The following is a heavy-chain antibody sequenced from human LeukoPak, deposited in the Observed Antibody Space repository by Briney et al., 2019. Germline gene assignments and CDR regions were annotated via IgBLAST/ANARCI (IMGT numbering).Heavy chain of an antibody. D-gene: IGHD3-10*01. CDR3: ARNAVPGYFDY. CDR2: MHYSGST. CDR1: GGSISTSRYY. V-gene: IGHV4-39*01. J-gene: IGHJ4*02. Sequence: SETLSLTCTVSGGSISTSRYYWGWIRQPPGKGLEWIGSMHYSGSTYYNPSLKSRVTMSVDTSKNQFSLKLSSVTAADTAVYYCARNAVPGYFDYWGQGTLVSVSS.